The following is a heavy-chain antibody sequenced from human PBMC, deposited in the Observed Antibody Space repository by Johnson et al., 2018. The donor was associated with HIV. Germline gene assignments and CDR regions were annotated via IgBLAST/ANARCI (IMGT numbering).Heavy chain of an antibody. J-gene: IGHJ3*01. V-gene: IGHV3-33*03. CDR3: AKDMGYSSFGFGFDL. D-gene: IGHD6-13*01. CDR2: IWYDGSNK. CDR1: GFTFSSYG. Sequence: VQLVESGGGVVQPGRPLRLSCAASGFTFSSYGIHWVRQAPGKGLEWVAVIWYDGSNKYYADSVKGRFTISRNNSENSLYLQMNSLRAEDTALYYCAKDMGYSSFGFGFDLWGQGTMVTVSS.